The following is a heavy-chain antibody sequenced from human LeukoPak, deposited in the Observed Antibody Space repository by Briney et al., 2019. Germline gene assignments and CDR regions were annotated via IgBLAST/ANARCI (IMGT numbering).Heavy chain of an antibody. D-gene: IGHD3-16*01. J-gene: IGHJ6*03. V-gene: IGHV3-30*02. CDR1: GFTFSRLG. CDR2: IHNDGTQG. CDR3: AKEGDEFRGYLDV. Sequence: PGGSLTLSCAASGFTFSRLGMQWVRQAPGKGLEWVAVIHNDGTQGQYADSVKGRFTISKDNSQSTLYLQMNNLRDDDTAVYYCAKEGDEFRGYLDVWGKGTTVTVSS.